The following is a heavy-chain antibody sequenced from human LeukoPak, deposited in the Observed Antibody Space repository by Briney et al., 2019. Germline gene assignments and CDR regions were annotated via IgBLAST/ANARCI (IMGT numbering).Heavy chain of an antibody. CDR1: GGSFSGYY. CDR2: INHSGST. Sequence: SETLSLTCAVYGGSFSGYYWSWIRQPPGKGLEWIGEINHSGSTNYNLSLKSRVTISVDTSKNQFSLKLSSVTAADTAVYYCARRPRWQQLAIYWYFDLWGRGTLVTASS. CDR3: ARRPRWQQLAIYWYFDL. D-gene: IGHD6-13*01. J-gene: IGHJ2*01. V-gene: IGHV4-34*01.